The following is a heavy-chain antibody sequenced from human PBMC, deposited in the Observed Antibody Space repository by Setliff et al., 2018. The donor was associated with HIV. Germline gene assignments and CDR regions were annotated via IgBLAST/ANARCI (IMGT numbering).Heavy chain of an antibody. Sequence: ASVKVSCKSSGYTFTSYGVSGVRQAPGQGLEWMGWVNPYNGDTKNAQKFQGRVAMTTDTSTATIYMQLSSLTSEDTALYYCATGHYGSDSYYSIDHWGQGTLVTVSS. D-gene: IGHD3-10*01. CDR2: VNPYNGDT. CDR1: GYTFTSYG. V-gene: IGHV1-18*01. CDR3: ATGHYGSDSYYSIDH. J-gene: IGHJ4*02.